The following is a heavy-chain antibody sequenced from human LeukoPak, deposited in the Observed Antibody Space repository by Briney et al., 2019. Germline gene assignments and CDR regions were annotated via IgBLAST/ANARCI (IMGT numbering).Heavy chain of an antibody. D-gene: IGHD2-15*01. CDR1: GGSISSSSYY. CDR3: ARDGLDIVVVVAAENWFDP. V-gene: IGHV4-39*07. J-gene: IGHJ5*02. Sequence: PSETLSLTCTVSGGSISSSSYYWGWIRQPPGKGLEWIGSIYYSGSTYYNPSLKSRVTISVDTSKNQFSLKLSSVTAADTAVYYCARDGLDIVVVVAAENWFDPWGQGTLVTVSS. CDR2: IYYSGST.